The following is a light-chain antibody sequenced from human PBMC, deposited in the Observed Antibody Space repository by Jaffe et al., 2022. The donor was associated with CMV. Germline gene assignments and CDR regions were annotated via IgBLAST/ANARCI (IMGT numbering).Light chain of an antibody. CDR2: GAS. CDR3: QQYAFTPGT. CDR1: QSFSSSY. V-gene: IGKV3-20*01. Sequence: IVLTQSPGTLSLSPGERATLSCRASQSFSSSYIAWYQQKPGQAPRLLCYGASTRASGIPDRFSISGSGTDFTLTISRLEPEDLAVYYCQQYAFTPGTFGQGTKVEIK. J-gene: IGKJ1*01.